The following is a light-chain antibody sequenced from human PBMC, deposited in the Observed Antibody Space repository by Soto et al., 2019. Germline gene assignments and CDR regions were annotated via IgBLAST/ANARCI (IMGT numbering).Light chain of an antibody. CDR3: LQYGTFPRT. V-gene: IGKV3D-11*03. CDR2: LAS. Sequence: EIVLTQSPATLSSFPGDRVTLSCRASQAVNTRLAWYQHKPGQAPRLLIYLASNRAAGVPARFSGSGSGTDFTLTISRLEPEDFAVYYCLQYGTFPRTFGQGTKVDIK. CDR1: QAVNTR. J-gene: IGKJ1*01.